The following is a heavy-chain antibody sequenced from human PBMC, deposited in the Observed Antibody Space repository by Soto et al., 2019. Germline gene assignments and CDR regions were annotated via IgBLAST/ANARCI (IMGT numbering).Heavy chain of an antibody. J-gene: IGHJ3*02. CDR1: GVSLSNAW. CDR2: IKSKTDGGTT. Sequence: GGALRLCCAASGVSLSNAWMNWVRQAPGKGLEWVGRIKSKTDGGTTDYAAPVIGRFTISRDDSKNTLYLQMNSLKTEDTAVYYCTSDFLTTIVNTSSFDIWGQGTLITVS. V-gene: IGHV3-15*07. CDR3: TSDFLTTIVNTSSFDI. D-gene: IGHD3-22*01.